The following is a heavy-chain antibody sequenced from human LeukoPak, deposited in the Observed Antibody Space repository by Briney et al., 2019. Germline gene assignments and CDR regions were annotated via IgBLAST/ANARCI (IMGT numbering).Heavy chain of an antibody. J-gene: IGHJ4*02. CDR3: ARLVWFGELHIFDY. CDR1: GGSISSGSYY. V-gene: IGHV4-61*02. CDR2: IYTSGST. D-gene: IGHD3-10*01. Sequence: SQTLSLTCTVSGGSISSGSYYWSWIRQPAGKGLEWIGRIYTSGSTNYNPSLKSRVTISVDTSKNQFSLKLSSVTAADTAVYYCARLVWFGELHIFDYWGQGTLVTVSS.